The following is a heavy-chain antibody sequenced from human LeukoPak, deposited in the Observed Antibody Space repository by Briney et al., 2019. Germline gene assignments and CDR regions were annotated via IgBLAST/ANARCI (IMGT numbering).Heavy chain of an antibody. Sequence: GSSVNVSCKASGGTFISYAISWVRQAPGQGLEWMGRIIPIFGIANYAQKFQGRVTITADKSTSTAYMELSSLRCEDTAVYYCASRGRLDDAFDIWGQGTMVTVSS. CDR2: IIPIFGIA. J-gene: IGHJ3*02. D-gene: IGHD3-10*01. CDR3: ASRGRLDDAFDI. CDR1: GGTFISYA. V-gene: IGHV1-69*04.